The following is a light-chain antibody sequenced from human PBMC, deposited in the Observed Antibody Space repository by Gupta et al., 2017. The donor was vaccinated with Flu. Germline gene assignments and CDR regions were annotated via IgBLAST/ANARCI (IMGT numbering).Light chain of an antibody. CDR3: SAWDDSLSGPL. CDR2: STD. J-gene: IGLJ2*01. Sequence: SSNIGGTNTVTWYQQLPGTAPKLLVYSTDQRASGVPDRFSGSKSGTSASLAISGLQSEDEADYYCSAWDDSLSGPLFGGGTKLSVL. CDR1: SSNIGGTNT. V-gene: IGLV1-44*01.